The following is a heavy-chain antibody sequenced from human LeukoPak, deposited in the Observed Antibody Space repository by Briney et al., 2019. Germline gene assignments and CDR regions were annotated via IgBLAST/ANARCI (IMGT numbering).Heavy chain of an antibody. CDR2: IKQDGSEK. D-gene: IGHD3-22*01. V-gene: IGHV3-7*01. CDR3: ARGGRGYEDAFDI. J-gene: IGHJ3*02. CDR1: GFTFSSYW. Sequence: PGGSLRLSCAASGFTFSSYWMSWVRQAPGKGLEWVANIKQDGSEKYYVDSVKGRFTISRDNAKNSLYLQMNSLRAEDTAVYYCARGGRGYEDAFDIWGQGTMVTVSS.